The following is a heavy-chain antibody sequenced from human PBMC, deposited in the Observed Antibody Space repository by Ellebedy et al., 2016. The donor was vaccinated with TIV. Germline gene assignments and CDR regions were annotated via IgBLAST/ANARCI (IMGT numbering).Heavy chain of an antibody. CDR2: IYYTGST. CDR3: ARDYYFYMDV. J-gene: IGHJ6*03. CDR1: GGSISSYY. Sequence: SETLSLXXSVSGGSISSYYWAWIRQSAGKGLEWIGSIYYTGSTYYNPSLKSRVTVSVDTSKNQFSLKLTSVTAADTAIYYCARDYYFYMDVWGKGTPVTISS. V-gene: IGHV4-59*05.